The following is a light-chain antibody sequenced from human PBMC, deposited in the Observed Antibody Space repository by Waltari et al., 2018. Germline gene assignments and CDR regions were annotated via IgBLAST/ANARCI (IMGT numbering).Light chain of an antibody. CDR1: QGISSW. J-gene: IGKJ1*01. CDR2: KAS. Sequence: DIQMTQSPSSLSASVGDGVTFSCRASQGISSWLAWYQQKPGKAPNLLIYKASSLQSGVPSRFSGSGSGTDFTLTISSLQPEDFATYYCQQYNGAPWTFGQGTKVEIK. V-gene: IGKV1-12*01. CDR3: QQYNGAPWT.